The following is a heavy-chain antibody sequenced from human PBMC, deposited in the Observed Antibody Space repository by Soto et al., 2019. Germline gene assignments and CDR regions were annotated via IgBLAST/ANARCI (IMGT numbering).Heavy chain of an antibody. Sequence: QVQLVESGGGLVKPGGSLRLSCAASGFTFSDYYMAWIRQAPGRGLEWISYISGSTTGIYYADSVKGRFTISRDNAKTPLYLQMSSLGAEDTAVYYCARVGAVGIYYFDYWGQGTLVTVSS. J-gene: IGHJ4*02. CDR3: ARVGAVGIYYFDY. V-gene: IGHV3-11*01. CDR2: ISGSTTGI. D-gene: IGHD6-13*01. CDR1: GFTFSDYY.